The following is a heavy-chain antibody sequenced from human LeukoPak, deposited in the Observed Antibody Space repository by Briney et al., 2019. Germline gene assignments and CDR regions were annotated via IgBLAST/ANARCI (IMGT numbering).Heavy chain of an antibody. CDR3: ARWPVTGDDAFDI. J-gene: IGHJ3*02. Sequence: ASVKVSCKASGYTFTDYYMHWVRQAPGQGLEWMGWNNPNSGGTNYAQKFQGRVTMTRDTSISTAYMELSRLRSDDTAVYYCARWPVTGDDAFDIWGQGTMVTVSS. CDR2: NNPNSGGT. D-gene: IGHD7-27*01. V-gene: IGHV1-2*02. CDR1: GYTFTDYY.